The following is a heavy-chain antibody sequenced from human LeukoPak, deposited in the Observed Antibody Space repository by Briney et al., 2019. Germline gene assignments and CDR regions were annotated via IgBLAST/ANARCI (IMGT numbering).Heavy chain of an antibody. Sequence: PSQTLSLTCTVSGGSISSGGYYWSWIRQHPGKGLEWIGYIYYSGSTYYNPSLKSRVTISVDTSKNQFSLKLSSVTAADTAVYYCARDAGGRDWFDPWGQGTLVTVSS. J-gene: IGHJ5*02. CDR2: IYYSGST. D-gene: IGHD3-10*01. V-gene: IGHV4-31*03. CDR3: ARDAGGRDWFDP. CDR1: GGSISSGGYY.